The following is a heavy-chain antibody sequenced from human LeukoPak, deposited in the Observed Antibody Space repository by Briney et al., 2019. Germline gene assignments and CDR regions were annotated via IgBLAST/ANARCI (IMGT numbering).Heavy chain of an antibody. CDR2: ISYDGSNK. V-gene: IGHV3-30*18. J-gene: IGHJ3*02. Sequence: GGSLRLSCAASGFTFSSYGMHWVRQAPGKGLEWVAVISYDGSNKYYADSVKGRFTISRDNSKNTLYLQMNSLRAEDTAVYYCAKGSGPWTNAFDIWGLGTMVTVSS. D-gene: IGHD3/OR15-3a*01. CDR1: GFTFSSYG. CDR3: AKGSGPWTNAFDI.